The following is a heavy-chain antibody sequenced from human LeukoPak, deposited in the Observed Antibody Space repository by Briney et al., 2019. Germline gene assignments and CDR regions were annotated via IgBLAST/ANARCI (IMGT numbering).Heavy chain of an antibody. CDR1: GDSISSGSYY. V-gene: IGHV4-61*02. D-gene: IGHD1-26*01. J-gene: IGHJ5*02. CDR2: IYSSGRT. CDR3: ARDLGGSYSSETWFDP. Sequence: SQTLSLTCPVSGDSISSGSYYWSWTRQPAGEGLEWIGRIYSSGRTHYSPSLKSRVAISVDTSKNRFSLRLSSVTAADTAVYYCARDLGGSYSSETWFDPWGQGTLVTVSS.